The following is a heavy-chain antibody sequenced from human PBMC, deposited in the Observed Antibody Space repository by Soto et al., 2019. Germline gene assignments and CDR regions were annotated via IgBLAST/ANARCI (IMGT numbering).Heavy chain of an antibody. Sequence: QVQLQESGPGLVKPSQTLSLTCAVSGGSIRSDGSYWTWIRQLPGGGLEWIGCIYYSGSTSYNPSLESRASISVDSSENQFSLRLTSVTAADTAVYYCARRAGNRRGYPNDSWGQGTLVTVSS. V-gene: IGHV4-31*11. J-gene: IGHJ4*02. CDR2: IYYSGST. CDR3: ARRAGNRRGYPNDS. D-gene: IGHD5-18*01. CDR1: GGSIRSDGSY.